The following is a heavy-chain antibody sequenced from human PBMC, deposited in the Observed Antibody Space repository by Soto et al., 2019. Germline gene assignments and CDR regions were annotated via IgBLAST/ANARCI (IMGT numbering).Heavy chain of an antibody. CDR3: ARDRGVSSEEWLDPFDY. V-gene: IGHV3-23*01. Sequence: GGSLRLSCAASGCTFSSYAMSWVSQAPGKGLEWVSAISGSGGSTYYADSVKGRFTISRDNSKNTLYLQMNSLRAEDTAVYYCARDRGVSSEEWLDPFDYWGQGTLVTVSS. CDR1: GCTFSSYA. J-gene: IGHJ4*02. D-gene: IGHD3-10*01. CDR2: ISGSGGST.